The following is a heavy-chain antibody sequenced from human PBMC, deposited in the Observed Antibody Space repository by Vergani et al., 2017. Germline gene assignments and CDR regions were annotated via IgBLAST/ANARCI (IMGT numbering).Heavy chain of an antibody. CDR2: IIPIFGTA. Sequence: QVQLVQSGAEVKKPGSSVKVSCKASGGTFSSYAISWVRQAPGQGLEWMGGIIPIFGTANYAQKFQGRVTITADESTSTAYMELSSLRSEDTAVYYCARGYCTNGVCSADYGGNSWAAHIWGQGSLITVSS. V-gene: IGHV1-69*01. CDR1: GGTFSSYA. CDR3: ARGYCTNGVCSADYGGNSWAAHI. J-gene: IGHJ4*02. D-gene: IGHD2-8*01.